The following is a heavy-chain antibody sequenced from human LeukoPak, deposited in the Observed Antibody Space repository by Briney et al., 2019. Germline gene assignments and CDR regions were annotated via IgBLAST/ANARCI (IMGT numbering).Heavy chain of an antibody. V-gene: IGHV4-59*01. CDR3: ASDSSGSHLYYYGMDV. J-gene: IGHJ6*02. Sequence: SETLSLTCTVPGGSISSYYWSWIRQPPGKGLEWIGYIYYSGSTNYNPSLKSRVTISVDTSKNQFSLKLSSVTAADTAVYYCASDSSGSHLYYYGMDVWGQGTTVTVSS. CDR2: IYYSGST. D-gene: IGHD3-22*01. CDR1: GGSISSYY.